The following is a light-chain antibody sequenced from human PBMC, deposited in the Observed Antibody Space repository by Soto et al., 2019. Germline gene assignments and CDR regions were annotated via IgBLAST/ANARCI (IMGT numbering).Light chain of an antibody. CDR2: EVT. J-gene: IGLJ2*01. CDR3: TSYTNTGNPVL. V-gene: IGLV2-14*01. CDR1: SSDVGGYNS. Sequence: QSALTQPASVSGSPGQSITIPCTGTSSDVGGYNSVSWYQHHPGKAPKLMISEVTVRPSGVSNRFSGSKSGNTASLTISGLQAEDEAVYYCTSYTNTGNPVLFGGGTKLTVL.